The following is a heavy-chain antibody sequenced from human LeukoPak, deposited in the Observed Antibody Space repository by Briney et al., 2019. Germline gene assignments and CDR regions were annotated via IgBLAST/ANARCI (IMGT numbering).Heavy chain of an antibody. J-gene: IGHJ6*02. D-gene: IGHD3-22*01. V-gene: IGHV3-48*04. Sequence: PGGSLRLSCAASGFTFSSYSMNWVRQAPGKGLEWVSYMTSRSTTTYYADSVKGRFTISRDNAKKSLFLQMDSLRAEDTAVYYCARDMYYYESSAYYPSYYYYGMDVWGQGTTVTVSS. CDR3: ARDMYYYESSAYYPSYYYYGMDV. CDR2: MTSRSTTT. CDR1: GFTFSSYS.